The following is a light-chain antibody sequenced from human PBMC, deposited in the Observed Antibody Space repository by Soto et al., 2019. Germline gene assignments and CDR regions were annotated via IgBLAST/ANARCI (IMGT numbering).Light chain of an antibody. Sequence: EIVMTQSPATLSVSPGERATLSCRASQSVSSNLAWYQKKPGQAPRLLIYGASTRATGIPARFSGSGYGTEFTLTISSLQFEDFVVYYCQQYNNWPPYTFGQGTKLDIK. V-gene: IGKV3-15*01. CDR3: QQYNNWPPYT. CDR1: QSVSSN. CDR2: GAS. J-gene: IGKJ2*01.